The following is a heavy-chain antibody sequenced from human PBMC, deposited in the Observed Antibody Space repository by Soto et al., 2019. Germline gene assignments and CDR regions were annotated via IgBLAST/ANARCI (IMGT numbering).Heavy chain of an antibody. Sequence: PGGSLRLSCAASGFAFRDFAMIWVRQAPGKGLEWVSAITGSGGSTYYADSVKGRFSISRDNSKNTMYLQMNSLRAEDTAVYYCAKTQPTPLSSGWDYYYYGMDVWGQGTTVTVSS. CDR3: AKTQPTPLSSGWDYYYYGMDV. CDR2: ITGSGGST. V-gene: IGHV3-23*01. J-gene: IGHJ6*02. D-gene: IGHD6-19*01. CDR1: GFAFRDFA.